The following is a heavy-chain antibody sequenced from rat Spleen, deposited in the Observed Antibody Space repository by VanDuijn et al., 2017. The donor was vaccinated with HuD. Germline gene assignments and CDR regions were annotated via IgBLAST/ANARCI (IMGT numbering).Heavy chain of an antibody. Sequence: EVQLAETGGGLVQPGRSLKLSCVASGFTFSRYWMYWVRQAPGKGLEWVASISYEGSSTYYGDSVKGRFTISRDNAKSTLYLQMNSLRSEDTATYYCERQKVITMMVVITSDWYFDFWGPGTMVTVSS. V-gene: IGHV5-22*01. CDR2: ISYEGSST. D-gene: IGHD1-12*02. CDR3: ERQKVITMMVVITSDWYFDF. CDR1: GFTFSRYW. J-gene: IGHJ1*01.